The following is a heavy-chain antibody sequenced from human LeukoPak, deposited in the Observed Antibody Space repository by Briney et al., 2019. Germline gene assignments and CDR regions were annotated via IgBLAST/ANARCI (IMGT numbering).Heavy chain of an antibody. D-gene: IGHD6-13*01. CDR1: GLTFDDYA. V-gene: IGHV3-43*02. CDR3: AKEDYSSSWYALDY. Sequence: AGGSLRLSCAASGLTFDDYATYWARHAPGKGLEWVSLISGDGGSIYYADSVKGRFTISRDNSKNSLYLQMNSLRTEDTALYYCAKEDYSSSWYALDYWGQGTLVTVSS. J-gene: IGHJ4*02. CDR2: ISGDGGSI.